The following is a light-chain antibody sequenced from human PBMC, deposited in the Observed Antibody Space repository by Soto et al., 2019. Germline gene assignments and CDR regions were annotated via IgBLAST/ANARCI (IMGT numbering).Light chain of an antibody. V-gene: IGLV2-11*01. CDR1: SSDVGGYNY. Sequence: QSALTQPRSVSGSPGQSVTISCTGTSSDVGGYNYVSWYQQHPGKAPKLMIYDVSKRPSGVPDRFSGSKSGNTASLTISELQAEDEADYYCCSYAGSYTYVFGTGTKLTDL. CDR3: CSYAGSYTYV. CDR2: DVS. J-gene: IGLJ1*01.